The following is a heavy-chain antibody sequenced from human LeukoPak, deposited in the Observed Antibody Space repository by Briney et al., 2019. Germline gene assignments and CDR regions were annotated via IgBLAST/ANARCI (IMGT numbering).Heavy chain of an antibody. D-gene: IGHD2-2*01. CDR3: ANADCTTSSCSGFYGMDV. V-gene: IGHV3-23*01. Sequence: PGGSLRLSCAASAFTFSTYAMNWVRQAPGKGLEWVSSISSGGGTTYYADSVKGRFTISRDNSKNTLYLQMNSLRPEDTAMYYCANADCTTSSCSGFYGMDVWGQGTTVAVSS. CDR1: AFTFSTYA. J-gene: IGHJ6*02. CDR2: ISSGGGTT.